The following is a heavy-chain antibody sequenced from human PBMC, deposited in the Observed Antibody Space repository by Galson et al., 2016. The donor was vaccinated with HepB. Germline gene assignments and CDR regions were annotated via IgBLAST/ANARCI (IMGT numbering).Heavy chain of an antibody. D-gene: IGHD6-6*01. V-gene: IGHV3-23*01. CDR3: AKDHASSFWYFDL. Sequence: SLRLSCAASGFTFSDYAMSWVRQAPGKGLEWVSTIGGSGQTTYHAESVRGRFTISRDNSKNTVYLQMNSLRAEDMAIYYCAKDHASSFWYFDLWGRGTLVTVSS. CDR2: IGGSGQTT. CDR1: GFTFSDYA. J-gene: IGHJ2*01.